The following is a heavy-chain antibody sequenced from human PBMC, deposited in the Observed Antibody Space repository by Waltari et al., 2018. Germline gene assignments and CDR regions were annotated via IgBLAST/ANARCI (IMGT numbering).Heavy chain of an antibody. CDR1: GGSISSGGYY. Sequence: QVQLQESGPGLVKPSQTLSLTCTVSGGSISSGGYYWIWIRQHPGKGLEWIGYIYYSGSTYYNPSLKSRVTISVDTSKNQFSLKLSSVTAADTAVYYCARADGDYWGFAFDIWGQGTMVTVSS. CDR2: IYYSGST. D-gene: IGHD4-17*01. J-gene: IGHJ3*02. CDR3: ARADGDYWGFAFDI. V-gene: IGHV4-31*03.